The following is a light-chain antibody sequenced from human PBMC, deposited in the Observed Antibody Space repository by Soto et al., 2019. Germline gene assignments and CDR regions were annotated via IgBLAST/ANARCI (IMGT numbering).Light chain of an antibody. Sequence: DIQMTQSPSTLSGSVGDRVTSTCRASQTISSWLAWYQQKPGKAPKLLIYKASTLKSGVPSRFSGSGSGTEFTLTISRLQPADFATYYCQHYTSYSEAFGQGTKVDIK. CDR1: QTISSW. CDR2: KAS. J-gene: IGKJ1*01. CDR3: QHYTSYSEA. V-gene: IGKV1-5*03.